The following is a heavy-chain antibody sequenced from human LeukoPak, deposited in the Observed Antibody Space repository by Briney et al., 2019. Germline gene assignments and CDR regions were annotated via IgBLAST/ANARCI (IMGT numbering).Heavy chain of an antibody. D-gene: IGHD5-12*01. CDR2: INQDGSGK. CDR1: GFTFSSYW. Sequence: PGGSLRLSCAASGFTFSSYWMSWVRPAPGKGLVWVANINQDGSGKYYVDSVKGRFTISRDNAKNSLYLQMNSLRAEDTAVYYCARIGYSGYNFDYWGQGTLVTVSS. J-gene: IGHJ4*02. V-gene: IGHV3-7*01. CDR3: ARIGYSGYNFDY.